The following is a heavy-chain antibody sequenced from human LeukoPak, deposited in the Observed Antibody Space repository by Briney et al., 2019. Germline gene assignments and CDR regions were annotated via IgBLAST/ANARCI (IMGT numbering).Heavy chain of an antibody. CDR3: ARPIAAAGTSFDY. V-gene: IGHV5-51*01. D-gene: IGHD6-13*01. CDR1: GYSFTSYW. CDR2: IYPGDSDT. Sequence: GESLKISCKGSGYSFTSYWIGWGRQMPGKGLEWMGIIYPGDSDTRYSPSFQGQVTISADKSISTAYLQWSSLKASDTAMYYCARPIAAAGTSFDYWGQGTLVTVSS. J-gene: IGHJ4*02.